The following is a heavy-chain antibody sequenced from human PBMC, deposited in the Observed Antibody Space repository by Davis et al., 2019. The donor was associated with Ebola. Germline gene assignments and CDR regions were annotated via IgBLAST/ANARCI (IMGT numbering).Heavy chain of an antibody. CDR1: GFIFTNYA. CDR3: ARAVFHEVLDY. Sequence: PGGSLRLSCAASGFIFTNYAMHWVRQAPGKGLEWVAVVSHSQRETFYADSVKGRFTISRDNSENTLYLQMNSLTADDTAVYYCARAVFHEVLDYWGQGTPVTVSP. D-gene: IGHD3-3*01. J-gene: IGHJ4*02. V-gene: IGHV3-30*04. CDR2: VSHSQRET.